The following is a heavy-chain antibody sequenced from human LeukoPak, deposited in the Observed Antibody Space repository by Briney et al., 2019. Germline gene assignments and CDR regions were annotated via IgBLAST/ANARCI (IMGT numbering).Heavy chain of an antibody. CDR3: ARDLTYYYDSSGYSHFDY. D-gene: IGHD3-22*01. CDR1: GYTFTGYY. V-gene: IGHV1-2*02. J-gene: IGHJ4*02. Sequence: ASVKVSCKASGYTFTGYYMHWVRQAPGQGLEWMGWINPNRGGTNYAQKFQGRVTMTRDTSISTAYMELSRLRSDDTAVYYCARDLTYYYDSSGYSHFDYWGQGTLVTVSS. CDR2: INPNRGGT.